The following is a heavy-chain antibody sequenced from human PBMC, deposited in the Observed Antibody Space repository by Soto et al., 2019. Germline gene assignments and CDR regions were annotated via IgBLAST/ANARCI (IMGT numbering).Heavy chain of an antibody. J-gene: IGHJ6*03. CDR2: MNPNSGNT. V-gene: IGHV1-8*01. Sequence: GTSVKASCKASGYTLTSYDLNWVRQATGQGLEWMGWMNPNSGNTGYAQKFQGRVTMTRNTSISTAYMELSSLRSEDTAVYYCARTQLWLTYYYYYYMDVWGKGTTVTVSS. CDR1: GYTLTSYD. CDR3: ARTQLWLTYYYYYYMDV. D-gene: IGHD5-18*01.